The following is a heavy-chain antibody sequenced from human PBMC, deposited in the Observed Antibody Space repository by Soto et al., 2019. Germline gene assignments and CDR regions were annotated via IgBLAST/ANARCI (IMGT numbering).Heavy chain of an antibody. D-gene: IGHD2-21*01. CDR1: GFTFSNYW. CDR2: IKEDGSGR. CDR3: ASARHIGP. J-gene: IGHJ5*02. Sequence: VGSLRLSCAASGFTFSNYWMSWVRQAPGKGLEWVANIKEDGSGRNYVDSVKGRFTISRDNAENSLYLQMNSLRAEDTAVYYCASARHIGPWGQGTLVTVSS. V-gene: IGHV3-7*01.